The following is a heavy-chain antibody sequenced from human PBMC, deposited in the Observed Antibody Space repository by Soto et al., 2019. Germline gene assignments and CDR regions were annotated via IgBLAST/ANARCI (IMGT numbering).Heavy chain of an antibody. V-gene: IGHV4-59*01. CDR1: GVSISGYY. Sequence: SETLSLTCTVSGVSISGYYWSWLRPPTGKGLEWIGYMYNTGSTVYNPSFKSRVTISVDTSKNQFSLKLNSVTAADTAVYYCARDLWGYCGTDCYPLDVWGQGTTVTVSS. D-gene: IGHD2-21*02. CDR2: MYNTGST. CDR3: ARDLWGYCGTDCYPLDV. J-gene: IGHJ6*02.